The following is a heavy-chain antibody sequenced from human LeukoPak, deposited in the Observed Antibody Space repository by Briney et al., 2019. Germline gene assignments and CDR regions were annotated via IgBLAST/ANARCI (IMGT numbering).Heavy chain of an antibody. J-gene: IGHJ4*02. CDR2: IIPILGIA. CDR3: ARDTRRDYYDSSGYYSVY. Sequence: GASVTVSFTASGGTFIIYAISWVRQAPGQGLEWMGRIIPILGIANYAQKFQGRVTITADKSTSTAYMELSSLRSEDTAVYYCARDTRRDYYDSSGYYSVYWGQGTLVTVSS. D-gene: IGHD3-22*01. V-gene: IGHV1-69*04. CDR1: GGTFIIYA.